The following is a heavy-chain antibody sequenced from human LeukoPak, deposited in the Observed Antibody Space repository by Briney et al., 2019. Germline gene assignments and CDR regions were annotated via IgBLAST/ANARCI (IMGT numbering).Heavy chain of an antibody. J-gene: IGHJ6*02. CDR3: AREVVIFPDYYYYGMDI. CDR2: ISRSGDTL. Sequence: GGSLRLSCAASGFPFRDYYMTWIRQAPGKGLEWISYISRSGDTLYYADSVEGRFTISRDNAKNSLFLQMNSLRADDTAVYYCAREVVIFPDYYYYGMDIWGQGTTVTVSS. CDR1: GFPFRDYY. V-gene: IGHV3-11*01. D-gene: IGHD2/OR15-2a*01.